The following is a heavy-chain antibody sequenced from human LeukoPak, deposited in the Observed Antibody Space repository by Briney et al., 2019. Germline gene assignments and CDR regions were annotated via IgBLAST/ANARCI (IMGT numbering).Heavy chain of an antibody. V-gene: IGHV3-53*01. CDR3: ARDLEFRGWGIMVS. D-gene: IGHD2-8*01. J-gene: IGHJ5*02. Sequence: GGSLRLSCAVSGFTVSSNYMNWVRQTPGKGLEWVSVIYSGGATYYADSVEGRFTISRDNFKNTPFLQMKRLGGEENALYFRARDLEFRGWGIMVSWGQGTLVTVSS. CDR2: IYSGGAT. CDR1: GFTVSSNY.